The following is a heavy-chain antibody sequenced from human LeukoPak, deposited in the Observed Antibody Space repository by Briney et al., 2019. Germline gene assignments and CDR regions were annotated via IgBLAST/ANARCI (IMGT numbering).Heavy chain of an antibody. CDR2: ITGSGAFT. Sequence: GGSLRLSCAASGFTFIKYSMTWVRQAPGKGLEWVSAITGSGAFTDYADSVKGRFTISRDNAKKSLYLQMNSLRAEDTAVYYCARGKYDSSGYPLLGFDYWGQGTLVTVSS. J-gene: IGHJ4*02. CDR3: ARGKYDSSGYPLLGFDY. CDR1: GFTFIKYS. V-gene: IGHV3-23*01. D-gene: IGHD3-22*01.